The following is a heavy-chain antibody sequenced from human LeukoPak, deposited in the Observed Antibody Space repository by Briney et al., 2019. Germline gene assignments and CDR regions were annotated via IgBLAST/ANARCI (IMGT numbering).Heavy chain of an antibody. V-gene: IGHV1-18*01. CDR1: GYASSNSG. J-gene: IGHJ4*02. CDR3: ARNKSTTLGDY. CDR2: ITPNNGYA. Sequence: ASVKVSCNASGYASSNSGISWVRQAPGQGLEWMGWITPNNGYAHYAQKRQGRVTMTTDTFTSTAYMELRSLRSDDTAVYYCARNKSTTLGDYWGQGTLVTVSS. D-gene: IGHD2-2*01.